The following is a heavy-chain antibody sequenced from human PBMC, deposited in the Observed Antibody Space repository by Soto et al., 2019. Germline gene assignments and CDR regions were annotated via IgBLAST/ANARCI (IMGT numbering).Heavy chain of an antibody. CDR2: MIPNSGKT. CDR3: ARWGNYGDYGYYYYYGMDV. Sequence: ASVKVSCKACGGTFSSYAISWVRRAPGQGLEWMGWMIPNSGKTDYAQKFQGRVTMTRNTSISTAYMELSSLRSEDTAVYYCARWGNYGDYGYYYYYGMDVWGQGTTVTVSS. V-gene: IGHV1-8*02. CDR1: GGTFSSYA. J-gene: IGHJ6*02. D-gene: IGHD4-17*01.